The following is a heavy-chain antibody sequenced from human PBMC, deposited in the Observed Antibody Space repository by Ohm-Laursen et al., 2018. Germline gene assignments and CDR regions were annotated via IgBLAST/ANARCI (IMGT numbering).Heavy chain of an antibody. V-gene: IGHV4-39*07. Sequence: GTLSLTCTVSGGSISSSSYYWGWIRQPPGKGLEWIGSIYYSGSTYYNPSLKSRVTISVDTSKNQFSLKLSSVTAADTAVYYCARTSLGIADYWGQGTLVTVSS. CDR3: ARTSLGIADY. CDR2: IYYSGST. J-gene: IGHJ4*02. CDR1: GGSISSSSYY. D-gene: IGHD7-27*01.